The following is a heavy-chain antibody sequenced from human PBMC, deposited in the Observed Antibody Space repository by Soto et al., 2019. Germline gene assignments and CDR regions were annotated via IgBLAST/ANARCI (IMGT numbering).Heavy chain of an antibody. D-gene: IGHD2-2*01. CDR1: GFTFSSYA. Sequence: EVQLLESGGGLVQPGGSLRLSCAASGFTFSSYAMNWVRQAPGKGLEWVSAISGSGGSTYYADSVKGRFTISRDNSKNTLYLQMNSLRVEDTAVYYCAKEVYCSSTSCYYYMDVWGKGTTVTVSS. V-gene: IGHV3-23*01. J-gene: IGHJ6*03. CDR3: AKEVYCSSTSCYYYMDV. CDR2: ISGSGGST.